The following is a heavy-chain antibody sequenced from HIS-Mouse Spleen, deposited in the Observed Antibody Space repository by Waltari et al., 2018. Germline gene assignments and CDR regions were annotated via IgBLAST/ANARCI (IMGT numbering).Heavy chain of an antibody. V-gene: IGHV3-30*18. CDR1: GFTFSSYG. Sequence: VKLVESGGCVVQPGRSPRPACAACGFTFSSYGMHGVRQAPGQGLEWVAVISYDGSNKYYADSVKGRFTISRDNSKNTLYLQMNSLRAEDTAVYYCAKIRVGATDYWGQGTLVTVSS. CDR2: ISYDGSNK. J-gene: IGHJ4*02. D-gene: IGHD1-26*01. CDR3: AKIRVGATDY.